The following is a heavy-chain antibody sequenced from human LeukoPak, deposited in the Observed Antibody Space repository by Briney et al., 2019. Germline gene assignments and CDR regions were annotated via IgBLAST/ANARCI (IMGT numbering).Heavy chain of an antibody. CDR3: ATPFDY. CDR2: ISSDSKTI. Sequence: GGSLRLSCAASGFTFSTYSMNWVRQAPGKGLEWVLYISSDSKTIYYADSVKGRFTISRDNAKNSLYLQMNSLRVEDTAMYYCATPFDYWGQGTLVTVSS. J-gene: IGHJ4*02. CDR1: GFTFSTYS. V-gene: IGHV3-48*01.